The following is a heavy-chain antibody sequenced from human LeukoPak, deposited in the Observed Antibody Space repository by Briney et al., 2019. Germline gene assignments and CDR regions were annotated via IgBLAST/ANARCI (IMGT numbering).Heavy chain of an antibody. J-gene: IGHJ6*03. Sequence: SETLSLTCTVSGGSISSYYWSWIRQPPGKGLEWIGYIYYSGSTNYNPSLKSRVTISVDTSKNQFSLKLSSVTAADTAVYYCARVLAAGPDYYYYYYMDVWGKGTTVTVSS. D-gene: IGHD6-13*01. V-gene: IGHV4-59*01. CDR1: GGSISSYY. CDR3: ARVLAAGPDYYYYYYMDV. CDR2: IYYSGST.